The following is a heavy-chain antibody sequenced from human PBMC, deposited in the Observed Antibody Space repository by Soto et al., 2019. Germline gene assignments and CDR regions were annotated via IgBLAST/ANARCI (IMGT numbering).Heavy chain of an antibody. CDR2: INAGNGNT. Sequence: GASVKVSCKASGYTFTSYAMHWVRQAPGQRLEWMGWINAGNGNTKYSQKFQGRVTITRDTSASTAYMELSSLRSEDTAVYYCASQLELTYYYYYGMDVWGQGTTVTVSS. CDR3: ASQLELTYYYYYGMDV. CDR1: GYTFTSYA. J-gene: IGHJ6*02. V-gene: IGHV1-3*01. D-gene: IGHD1-7*01.